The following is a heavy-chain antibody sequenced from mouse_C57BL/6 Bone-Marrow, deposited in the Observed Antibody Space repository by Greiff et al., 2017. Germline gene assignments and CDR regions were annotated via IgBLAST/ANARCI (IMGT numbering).Heavy chain of an antibody. D-gene: IGHD2-10*01. CDR3: ARWSYYGTAWFAY. V-gene: IGHV1-19*01. CDR2: INPYNGGT. Sequence: VQLQQSGPVLVKPGASVKMSCKASGYTFTDYYMNWVKQSHGKSLEWIGVINPYNGGTSYNQKFKGKATLTVDKSSSTAYMELNSLTSEDSAVYYCARWSYYGTAWFAYWGQGTLVTVSA. CDR1: GYTFTDYY. J-gene: IGHJ3*01.